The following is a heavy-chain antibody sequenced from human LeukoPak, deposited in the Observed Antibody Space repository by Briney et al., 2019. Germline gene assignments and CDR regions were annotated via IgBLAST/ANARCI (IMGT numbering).Heavy chain of an antibody. CDR1: GYSISSGYY. D-gene: IGHD3-10*01. CDR2: ISHSGNT. Sequence: SETLSLTCTVSGYSISSGYYWGWIRQPPGKGLEWIGSISHSGNTYYNPSLKSRVTISVDTSKNQFSLKLSSVTAADTAVYYCARQSGFGYYGSGSYFRSNYYYYMDVWGKGTTVTISS. V-gene: IGHV4-38-2*02. J-gene: IGHJ6*03. CDR3: ARQSGFGYYGSGSYFRSNYYYYMDV.